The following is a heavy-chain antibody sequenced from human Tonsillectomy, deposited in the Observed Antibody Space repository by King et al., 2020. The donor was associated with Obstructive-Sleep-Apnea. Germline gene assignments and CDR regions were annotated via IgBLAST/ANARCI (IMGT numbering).Heavy chain of an antibody. V-gene: IGHV1-2*02. CDR1: GYTFTGYY. CDR3: AGVGGGFGGGDYFDY. CDR2: INPNSGGT. Sequence: HVQLVESGAEVKEPGASVKVSCKASGYTFTGYYMHWVRQAPGQGLEWMGWINPNSGGTNYAQKFQGRVAMTRDTSISTAYMELSRLRSDDTAVYYCAGVGGGFGGGDYFDYWGQGTLVTVSS. J-gene: IGHJ4*02. D-gene: IGHD3-10*01.